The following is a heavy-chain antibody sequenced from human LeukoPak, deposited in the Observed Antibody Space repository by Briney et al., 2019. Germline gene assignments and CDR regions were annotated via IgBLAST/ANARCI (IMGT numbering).Heavy chain of an antibody. Sequence: GGSLRLSCAASGFAFSSSWMTWVRQAPGKGLEWVANIKQDGGEKYYVDSVKGRFTISRDNAKNSLNLQMNSLRAEDTAVYYCARDLYNSASKWGQGTLVTVSS. CDR2: IKQDGGEK. J-gene: IGHJ4*02. CDR1: GFAFSSSW. V-gene: IGHV3-7*03. D-gene: IGHD6-25*01. CDR3: ARDLYNSASK.